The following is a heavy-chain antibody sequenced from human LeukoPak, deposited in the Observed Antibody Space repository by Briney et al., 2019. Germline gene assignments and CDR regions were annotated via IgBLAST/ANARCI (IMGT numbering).Heavy chain of an antibody. Sequence: PGGSLRLSCAASGFTFSSYWMHWVRQAPGKGLVWVSRINSDGSSTSYADSVKGRFTISRDNAKNTLYLQMNSLRAEDTAVYYCARGSWFGEPGDYYYYYYMDVWGKGTTVTISS. CDR2: INSDGSST. CDR1: GFTFSSYW. V-gene: IGHV3-74*01. D-gene: IGHD3-10*01. J-gene: IGHJ6*03. CDR3: ARGSWFGEPGDYYYYYYMDV.